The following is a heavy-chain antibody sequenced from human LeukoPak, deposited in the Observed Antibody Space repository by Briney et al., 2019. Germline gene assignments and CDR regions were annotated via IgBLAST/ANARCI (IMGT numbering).Heavy chain of an antibody. CDR2: IRWNSGSI. V-gene: IGHV3-9*01. CDR3: ATEVRRITMVRGFIITPDYYYGMDV. CDR1: GFTFDDYA. D-gene: IGHD3-10*01. J-gene: IGHJ6*02. Sequence: GGSLRLSCAASGFTFDDYAMHWVRQAPGRGLEWVSGIRWNSGSIGYADSVKGRFTLSRDNAKNSLYLQMNSLRAEDTALYYCATEVRRITMVRGFIITPDYYYGMDVWGQGTTVTVSS.